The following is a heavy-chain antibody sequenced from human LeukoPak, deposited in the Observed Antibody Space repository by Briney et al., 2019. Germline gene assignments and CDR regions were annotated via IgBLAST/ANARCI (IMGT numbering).Heavy chain of an antibody. CDR3: AREYYYDSSGYPLYY. D-gene: IGHD3-22*01. V-gene: IGHV4-4*07. CDR1: GGSISSYY. CDR2: IYTSGST. J-gene: IGHJ4*02. Sequence: SETLSLTCTVSGGSISSYYWSWIRQPAGKGLEWIGRIYTSGSTNYNPSLKSRVTMSVHTSKNQFSLKLSSVTAADTAVYYCAREYYYDSSGYPLYYWGQGTLVTVSS.